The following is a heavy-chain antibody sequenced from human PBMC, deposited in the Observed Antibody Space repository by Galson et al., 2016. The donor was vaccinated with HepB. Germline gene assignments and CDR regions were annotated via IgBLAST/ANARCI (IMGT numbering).Heavy chain of an antibody. CDR1: GVSITSGAYS. CDR2: IYHSGSA. V-gene: IGHV4-30-2*01. J-gene: IGHJ4*02. D-gene: IGHD1-26*01. CDR3: ARGRARDGSSEFHD. Sequence: TLSLTCGVSGVSITSGAYSWSWIRQPPGKGLEWIGYIYHSGSAYYNPSLESRVTISVDRSKNQFSLNLSSVTAADTAVYYCARGRARDGSSEFHDWGQGTLVTVSS.